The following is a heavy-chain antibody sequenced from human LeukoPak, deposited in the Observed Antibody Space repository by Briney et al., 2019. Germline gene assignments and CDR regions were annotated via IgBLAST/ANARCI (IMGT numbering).Heavy chain of an antibody. CDR1: GGSISSSSYY. V-gene: IGHV4-39*01. D-gene: IGHD1-26*01. CDR3: ARQGSGGRSFDV. J-gene: IGHJ3*01. Sequence: SETLSLTCTVSGGSISSSSYYWGWIRQPPGKGLEWIGSMYHSGSTYYNPSLKSRVTISVDTSKNHFPLKLSSVTAADTAVYYCARQGSGGRSFDVWGQGTMVTVSS. CDR2: MYHSGST.